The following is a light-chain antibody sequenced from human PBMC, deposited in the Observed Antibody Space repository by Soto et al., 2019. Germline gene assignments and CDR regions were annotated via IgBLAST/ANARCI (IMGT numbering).Light chain of an antibody. CDR3: QQYGSSGT. V-gene: IGKV3-20*01. Sequence: ETVLAQSPATLSLFPGESATLSCRASQSISSFLAWYQQKPGQAPRLLIYGASNRATGIPDRFSGSGSGTDFTLTISRLEPEDFAVYYCQQYGSSGTFGQGAKVDIK. CDR2: GAS. J-gene: IGKJ1*01. CDR1: QSISSF.